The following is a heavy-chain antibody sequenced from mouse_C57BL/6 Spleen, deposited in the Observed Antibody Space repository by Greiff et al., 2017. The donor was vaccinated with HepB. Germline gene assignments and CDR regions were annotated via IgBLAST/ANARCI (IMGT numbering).Heavy chain of an antibody. J-gene: IGHJ1*03. D-gene: IGHD2-5*01. CDR1: GYSFTDYH. CDR2: INPNYGTT. Sequence: VQLQQSGPELVKPGASVQISCKASGYSFTDYHMNWVKQSNGKSLDWIGVINPNYGTTSYNQKFKGKATLTVDQSSSTAYMQLNSLTSEESAVYYCANLFYSNYEYFDVWGTGTTVTVSS. V-gene: IGHV1-39*01. CDR3: ANLFYSNYEYFDV.